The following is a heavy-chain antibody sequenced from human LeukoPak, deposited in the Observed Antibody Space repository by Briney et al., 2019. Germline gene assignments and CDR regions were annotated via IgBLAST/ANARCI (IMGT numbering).Heavy chain of an antibody. CDR3: ARGEYSGSTYYFDY. Sequence: SETLSLTCAVYGGSFSGYYWSWIRQPPGKGLEWIGEINHSGSTNYNPSLKSRVTISVDTSKNQFSLKLSSVTAADTAVYYGARGEYSGSTYYFDYWGQGTLVTVSS. D-gene: IGHD1-26*01. V-gene: IGHV4-34*01. CDR1: GGSFSGYY. J-gene: IGHJ4*02. CDR2: INHSGST.